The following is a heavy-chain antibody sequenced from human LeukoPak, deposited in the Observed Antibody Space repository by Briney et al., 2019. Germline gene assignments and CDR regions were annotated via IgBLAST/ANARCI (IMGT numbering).Heavy chain of an antibody. J-gene: IGHJ3*02. V-gene: IGHV3-9*01. CDR3: AKDRGSWYSGSYGAFDI. Sequence: PGRSLRLSCAASGFTFDDYAMHWVRQAPGKGLEWVSGISWNSGSIGYADSVKGRFTISRDNAKNSLYLQMNSLRAEDTALYYCAKDRGSWYSGSYGAFDIWGQGTMVIVSS. CDR1: GFTFDDYA. D-gene: IGHD1-26*01. CDR2: ISWNSGSI.